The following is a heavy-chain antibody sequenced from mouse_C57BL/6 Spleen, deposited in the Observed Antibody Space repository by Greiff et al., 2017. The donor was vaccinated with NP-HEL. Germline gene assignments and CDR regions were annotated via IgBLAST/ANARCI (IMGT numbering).Heavy chain of an antibody. CDR3: ARYDGYCDH. CDR2: FYPGSGSI. CDR1: GYTFTEYT. J-gene: IGHJ3*01. Sequence: QVQLQQSGAELVKPGASVTLSCKASGYTFTEYTIHWVKQRSGKGLEWIGWFYPGSGSIKYNEKFKDKATCTADKSSSTAYMELSSLTSEYSAVYFCARYDGYCDHWGKGTTVTVSA. V-gene: IGHV1-62-2*01. D-gene: IGHD1-2*01.